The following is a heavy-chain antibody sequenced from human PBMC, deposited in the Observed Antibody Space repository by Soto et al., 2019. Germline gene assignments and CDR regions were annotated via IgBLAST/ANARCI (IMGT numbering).Heavy chain of an antibody. D-gene: IGHD6-13*01. V-gene: IGHV3-23*01. CDR3: AKDLDGWQQLPTPFDY. CDR1: GFTFSSYA. CDR2: ISGSGGST. J-gene: IGHJ4*02. Sequence: GGSLRLSCAASGFTFSSYAMSWVRQAPGKGLEWVSAISGSGGSTYYADSVKGRFTISRDNSKNTLYLQMNSLRAEDTAVYYCAKDLDGWQQLPTPFDYWGQGTLVTVSS.